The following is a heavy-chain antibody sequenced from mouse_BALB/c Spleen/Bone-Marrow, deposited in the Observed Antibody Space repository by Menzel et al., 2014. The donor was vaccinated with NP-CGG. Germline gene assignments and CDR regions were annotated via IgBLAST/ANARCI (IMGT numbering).Heavy chain of an antibody. D-gene: IGHD1-1*01. V-gene: IGHV14-3*02. CDR1: GFNIEDTY. CDR2: IDPANGNT. Sequence: SGAELVKPGASVKLSCTASGFNIEDTYMHWVKQRPEQGLEWIGRIDPANGNTKYDPKFQGKATITADTSSNTAYLQLSILTSKDTAVYYCAYGSSYDYFDYWGKGTTLTVSA. CDR3: AYGSSYDYFDY. J-gene: IGHJ2*01.